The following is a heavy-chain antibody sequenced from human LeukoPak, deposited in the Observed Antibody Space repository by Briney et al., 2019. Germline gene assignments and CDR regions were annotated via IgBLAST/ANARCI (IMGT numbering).Heavy chain of an antibody. CDR1: GFTFSSYA. CDR2: ISGSGGET. Sequence: GGSLRLSCAASGFTFSSYAMNWVRQAPGKGLEWVSQISGSGGETYYADSVQGRFTISRDNSENTLYLQMNSLRAEDTAVYYCVKRSRDGYNSPLDIWGQGTLVTVSS. CDR3: VKRSRDGYNSPLDI. V-gene: IGHV3-23*01. D-gene: IGHD5-24*01. J-gene: IGHJ4*01.